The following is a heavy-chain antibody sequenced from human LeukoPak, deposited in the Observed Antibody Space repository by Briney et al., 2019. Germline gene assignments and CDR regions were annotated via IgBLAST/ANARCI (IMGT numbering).Heavy chain of an antibody. CDR3: ARALYSMTTVTTEYWFDY. CDR1: GGSISSGDYY. J-gene: IGHJ4*02. D-gene: IGHD4-17*01. CDR2: IYYSGST. V-gene: IGHV4-30-4*01. Sequence: SETLSLTCTVSGGSISSGDYYWSWIRQPPGKGLEWIGYIYYSGSTYYNPSLQSRVIISVDTSKNQLSLKLTSVTAADTAVYYCARALYSMTTVTTEYWFDYWGQGTLVTVLS.